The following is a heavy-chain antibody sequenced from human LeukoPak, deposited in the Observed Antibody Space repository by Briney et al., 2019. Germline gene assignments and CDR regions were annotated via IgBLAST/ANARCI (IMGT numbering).Heavy chain of an antibody. CDR1: GFTFNNYA. J-gene: IGHJ4*02. Sequence: PGGSLRLSCAASGFTFNNYAMTWVRQAPGKGLEGVSTIIGSGGDTYYADSVKGRFTISRDTSKNTLYLQMNSLRAEDTAVYYCARGPTVQEDLDYWGQGTLVTVSS. V-gene: IGHV3-23*01. CDR2: IIGSGGDT. CDR3: ARGPTVQEDLDY.